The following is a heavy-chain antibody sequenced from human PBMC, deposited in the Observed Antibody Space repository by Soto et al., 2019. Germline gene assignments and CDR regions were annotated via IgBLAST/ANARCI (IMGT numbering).Heavy chain of an antibody. CDR3: SRDQLYYYDSSGYYFSDY. CDR1: GYTFTSYD. V-gene: IGHV1-18*01. Sequence: ASEKVACKASGYTFTSYDIQWVRQATGQRLEWMGWMNPGNGNTIYAQKVQGRVTMTTDTSTSTAYMELRSLRSDDTAVYYCSRDQLYYYDSSGYYFSDYWGQGTLVTVSS. D-gene: IGHD3-22*01. CDR2: MNPGNGNT. J-gene: IGHJ4*01.